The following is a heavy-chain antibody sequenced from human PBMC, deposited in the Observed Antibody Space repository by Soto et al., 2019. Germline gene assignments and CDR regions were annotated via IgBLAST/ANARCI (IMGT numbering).Heavy chain of an antibody. Sequence: GGSLRLSCAASGFTFSSYAMHWVRQAPGKGLEYVSAISSNGGSTYYANSVKGRFTISRDNSKNTLYLQMGSLRAEDMAVYYCARDPASDYDFWSGYPAYYYYYMDVWGKGTTVTVSS. CDR1: GFTFSSYA. V-gene: IGHV3-64*01. CDR2: ISSNGGST. CDR3: ARDPASDYDFWSGYPAYYYYYMDV. J-gene: IGHJ6*03. D-gene: IGHD3-3*01.